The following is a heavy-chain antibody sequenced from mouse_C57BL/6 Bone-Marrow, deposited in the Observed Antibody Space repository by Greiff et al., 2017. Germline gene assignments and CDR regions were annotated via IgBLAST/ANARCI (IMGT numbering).Heavy chain of an antibody. J-gene: IGHJ4*01. V-gene: IGHV1-54*01. D-gene: IGHD1-1*01. CDR1: GYAFTNYL. Sequence: VQVVESGAELVRPGTSVTVSCKASGYAFTNYLIEWVKQRPGQGLEWIGVINPGSGGTNYNEKFKGKATLTADKSSSTAYMQLSSLTSEDSAVYFCAGGYYGSSSYYYAMDYWGQGTSVTVSS. CDR2: INPGSGGT. CDR3: AGGYYGSSSYYYAMDY.